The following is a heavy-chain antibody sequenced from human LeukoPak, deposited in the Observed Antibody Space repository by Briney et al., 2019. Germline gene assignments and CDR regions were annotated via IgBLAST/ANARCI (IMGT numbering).Heavy chain of an antibody. CDR3: ARAQGGYSYGYGDY. J-gene: IGHJ4*02. D-gene: IGHD5-18*01. CDR1: GFTFNTYE. CDR2: INSGGSPI. V-gene: IGHV3-48*03. Sequence: GGSLRLSCAAFGFTFNTYEMIWVRQAPGKGLGWLSYINSGGSPIYYADSLKGRFTISRDNAKNSLFLQMNSLRAEDTAVYYCARAQGGYSYGYGDYWGQGTLVTVSS.